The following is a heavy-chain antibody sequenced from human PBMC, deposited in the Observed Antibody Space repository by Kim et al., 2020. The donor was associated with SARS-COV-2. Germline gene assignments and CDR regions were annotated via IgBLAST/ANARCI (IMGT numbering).Heavy chain of an antibody. CDR1: GFTFSTYA. CDR3: AKDWAGS. Sequence: GGSLRLFCAVTGFTFSTYAMTWIRQAPGKGLEWISAINTAGTTYYADSVKGRFTISRDNSKNILYLQMNGLRVEDTAVYYCAKDWAGSGGQGTLVTVSS. D-gene: IGHD3-10*01. V-gene: IGHV3-23*01. J-gene: IGHJ4*02. CDR2: INTAGTT.